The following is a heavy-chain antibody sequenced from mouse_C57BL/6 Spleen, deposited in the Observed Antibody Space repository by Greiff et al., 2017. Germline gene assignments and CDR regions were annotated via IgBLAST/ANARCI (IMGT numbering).Heavy chain of an antibody. J-gene: IGHJ4*01. D-gene: IGHD2-4*01. Sequence: VQLKESGGGLVKPGGSLKLSCAASGFTFSDYGMHWVRQAPEKGLEWVAYISSGSSTIYYADTVKGRFTISRDNAKNTLFLQMTSLRSEDTAMDYGARREITTWRNYAMDYWGQGTSVTVSS. CDR1: GFTFSDYG. CDR3: ARREITTWRNYAMDY. V-gene: IGHV5-17*01. CDR2: ISSGSSTI.